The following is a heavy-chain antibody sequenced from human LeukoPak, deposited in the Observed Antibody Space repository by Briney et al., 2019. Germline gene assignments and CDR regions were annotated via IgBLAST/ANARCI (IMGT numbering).Heavy chain of an antibody. V-gene: IGHV4-30-2*01. Sequence: SQTLSLTCAVSGGSISSGGYSWSWIRQPPGKGLEWIVYICHSGSTYYNPSLKSRVTISVDRSKNQFSLKLSSVTAADTAVYYCARGRGDILTGYYYFDYWGQGTLVTVSS. CDR3: ARGRGDILTGYYYFDY. D-gene: IGHD3-9*01. CDR1: GGSISSGGYS. J-gene: IGHJ4*02. CDR2: ICHSGST.